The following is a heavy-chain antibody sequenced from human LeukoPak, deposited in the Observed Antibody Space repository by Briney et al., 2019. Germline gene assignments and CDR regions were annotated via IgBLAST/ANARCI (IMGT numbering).Heavy chain of an antibody. V-gene: IGHV1-18*01. Sequence: ASVKVSCKASGYTFTSYGISWVRQAPGQGLEWMGWISAYNGNTNYAQKLQGRVTMTTDTSTSTAYMELRSLRSDDTAVYYCARDFYYDSSGYQNYYYYYMDVWGKGTTVTVSS. CDR3: ARDFYYDSSGYQNYYYYYMDV. CDR2: ISAYNGNT. D-gene: IGHD3-22*01. J-gene: IGHJ6*03. CDR1: GYTFTSYG.